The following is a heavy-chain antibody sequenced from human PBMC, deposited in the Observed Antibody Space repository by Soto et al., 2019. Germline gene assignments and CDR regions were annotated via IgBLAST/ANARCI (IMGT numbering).Heavy chain of an antibody. CDR1: GGTFSSYA. V-gene: IGHV1-69*06. J-gene: IGHJ4*02. D-gene: IGHD3-22*01. Sequence: SVKVSCKASGGTFSSYAISWVRQAPGQGLEWMGGIIPIFGTANYAQKFQGRVTITADKSTSTAYMELSSLRSEDTAVYYCARDRVSYYDSSGYSPPDYWGQGTLVTVSS. CDR3: ARDRVSYYDSSGYSPPDY. CDR2: IIPIFGTA.